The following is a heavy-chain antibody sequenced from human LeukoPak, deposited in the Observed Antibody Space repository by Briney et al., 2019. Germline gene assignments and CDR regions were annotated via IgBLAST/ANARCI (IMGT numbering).Heavy chain of an antibody. CDR2: IYYSKNT. V-gene: IGHV4-34*01. D-gene: IGHD5-18*01. CDR1: GGSFSGYY. Sequence: SETLSLTCAVYGGSFSGYYWNWIRQPPGKRLEWIGSIYYSKNTYYNPSLKSRGTISADTSKNQFSLTLGSVSATGTAVYYCVSPRGFSYGYFDYWGQGTLVTVSS. J-gene: IGHJ4*02. CDR3: VSPRGFSYGYFDY.